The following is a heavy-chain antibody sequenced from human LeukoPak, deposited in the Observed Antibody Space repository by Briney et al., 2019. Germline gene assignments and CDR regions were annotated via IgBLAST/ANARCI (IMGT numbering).Heavy chain of an antibody. J-gene: IGHJ4*02. V-gene: IGHV3-7*01. CDR3: ARSGAPIDY. CDR1: GFTFSSCW. CDR2: IKQDGSEK. Sequence: GGSLRLSCAASGFTFSSCWMTWVRQAPGKGLEWVANIKQDGSEKYYVDSVKGRFTISRDNAKNSLYLQMNSLRAEDTVVYYCARSGAPIDYWGQGTLVTVSS.